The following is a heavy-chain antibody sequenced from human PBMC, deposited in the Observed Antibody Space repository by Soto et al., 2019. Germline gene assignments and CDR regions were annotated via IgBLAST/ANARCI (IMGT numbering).Heavy chain of an antibody. CDR3: ARGGRDGYHPPGAFAV. D-gene: IGHD5-12*01. J-gene: IGHJ3*01. Sequence: PGGSLRLSCAVSGLTVTSNYMPWVRQSPGKGLEWVSSIYIDESTHYADSVKGRLSISRDNFKNIVFLQMNNLRVEDTAIYFCARGGRDGYHPPGAFAVRGQGPIVTVSS. V-gene: IGHV3-53*01. CDR2: IYIDEST. CDR1: GLTVTSNY.